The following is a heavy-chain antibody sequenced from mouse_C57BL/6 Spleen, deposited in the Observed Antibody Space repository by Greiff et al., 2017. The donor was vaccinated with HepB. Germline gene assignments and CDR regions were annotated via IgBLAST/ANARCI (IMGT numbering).Heavy chain of an antibody. CDR1: GYAFSSSW. Sequence: QVQLQQSGPELVKPGASVKISCKASGYAFSSSWMNWVKQRPGKGLEWIGRIYPGDGDTNYNGKFKGKATLTADKSSSTAYMQLSSLTSEDSAVYFCAREDSNYVFYAMDYWGQGTSVTVSS. CDR2: IYPGDGDT. J-gene: IGHJ4*01. CDR3: AREDSNYVFYAMDY. D-gene: IGHD2-5*01. V-gene: IGHV1-82*01.